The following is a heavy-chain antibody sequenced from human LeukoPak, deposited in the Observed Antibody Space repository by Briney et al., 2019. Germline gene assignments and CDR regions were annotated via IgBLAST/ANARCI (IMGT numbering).Heavy chain of an antibody. CDR1: GGTFSSYA. Sequence: ASVKVSCKASGGTFSSYAISWVRQASGQGLEWMGGIIPIFGTANYAQKFQGRVTITTDESTSTAYMELSSLRSEDTAVYYCARGRYYYDSVGEPRLKVGPYFDYGAQGTLVTVSS. CDR3: ARGRYYYDSVGEPRLKVGPYFDY. J-gene: IGHJ4*02. V-gene: IGHV1-69*05. D-gene: IGHD3-22*01. CDR2: IIPIFGTA.